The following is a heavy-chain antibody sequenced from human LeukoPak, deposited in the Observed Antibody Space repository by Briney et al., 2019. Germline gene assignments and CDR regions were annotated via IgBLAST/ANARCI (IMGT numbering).Heavy chain of an antibody. D-gene: IGHD1-7*01. V-gene: IGHV1-2*02. CDR3: ARDDNWNYGYYYYYMDV. CDR1: GYTFTGYY. Sequence: GASVKVSCKASGYTFTGYYMHWVRQAPGQGLEWMGWINPNSGGTNYAQKFQGRVTMTRDTSNSTAYMELSRLRSDDTAVYYCARDDNWNYGYYYYYMDVWGKGTTVTVSS. CDR2: INPNSGGT. J-gene: IGHJ6*03.